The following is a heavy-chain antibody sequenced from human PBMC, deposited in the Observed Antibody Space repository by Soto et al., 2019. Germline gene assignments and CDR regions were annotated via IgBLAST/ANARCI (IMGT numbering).Heavy chain of an antibody. D-gene: IGHD3-3*01. V-gene: IGHV2-5*02. CDR3: ARNTIFGVLYAFDI. CDR1: GFSLSTSGVG. Sequence: QITLKESGPTLVKPTQTLTLTCTFSGFSLSTSGVGVGWIRQPPGKALEWLALIYWDDDKRYSPSLKSRLTITKDTSKKQVVLTMTNMDPVETATYYCARNTIFGVLYAFDIWGQGTMVTVSS. CDR2: IYWDDDK. J-gene: IGHJ3*02.